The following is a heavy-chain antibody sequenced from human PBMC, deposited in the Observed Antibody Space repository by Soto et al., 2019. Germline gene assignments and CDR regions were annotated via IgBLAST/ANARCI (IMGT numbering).Heavy chain of an antibody. Sequence: QLRLQESGPGLVKPSETMSLICTSSGGSIISSPDWWVWGSQPPGKGTEWISSSYRDGATYYNPSLNSRITVFVNSSKHQFSLKLTSVTAADTSMYYCARLAGSSFFTYWGQGTRVTVSS. CDR2: SYRDGAT. D-gene: IGHD6-6*01. CDR1: GGSIISSPDW. CDR3: ARLAGSSFFTY. J-gene: IGHJ4*02. V-gene: IGHV4-39*01.